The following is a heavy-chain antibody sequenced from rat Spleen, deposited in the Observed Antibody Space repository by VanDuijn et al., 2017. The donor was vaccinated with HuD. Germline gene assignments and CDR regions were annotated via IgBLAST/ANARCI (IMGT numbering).Heavy chain of an antibody. Sequence: EVQLQESGPGLVKPSQSLSLTCSVTGYSITSNYWGWIRKFPGNKMEWIGHISYSGSTSYNHSLKSRISITRDTSKNQFFLQLNSVTTEDTATYYCASAGYNWFAYWGQGTLVTVSS. CDR2: ISYSGST. V-gene: IGHV3-1*01. D-gene: IGHD4-3*01. CDR1: GYSITSNY. CDR3: ASAGYNWFAY. J-gene: IGHJ3*01.